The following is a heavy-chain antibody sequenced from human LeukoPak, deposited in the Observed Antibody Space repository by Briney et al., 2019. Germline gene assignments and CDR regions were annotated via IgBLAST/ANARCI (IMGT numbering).Heavy chain of an antibody. J-gene: IGHJ4*02. CDR1: GGSFSGYY. Sequence: PSETLSLTCAVYGGSFSGYYWSWIRQPPGKGLEWIGEINHSGSTNYNPSLKSRVTISVDTSKNQFSLKLSSVTAADTAVYYCARGWGGYSYGIDYWGQGTLVTVSS. CDR3: ARGWGGYSYGIDY. V-gene: IGHV4-34*01. D-gene: IGHD5-18*01. CDR2: INHSGST.